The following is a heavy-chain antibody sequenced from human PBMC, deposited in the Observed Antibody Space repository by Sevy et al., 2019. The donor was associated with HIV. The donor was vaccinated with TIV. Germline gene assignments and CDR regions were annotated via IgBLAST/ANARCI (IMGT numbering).Heavy chain of an antibody. CDR3: AGAGMGAKGFDY. D-gene: IGHD1-26*01. V-gene: IGHV3-23*01. CDR2: ISASGGST. CDR1: GFILNSYV. J-gene: IGHJ4*02. Sequence: GGSLRLSCTASGFILNSYVMSWVRQAPGKGLEWVSGISASGGSTFYADSVKGRFTISRDNFKNALYLEMNSLRVEDTAVYYCAGAGMGAKGFDYWGQGTLVTVSS.